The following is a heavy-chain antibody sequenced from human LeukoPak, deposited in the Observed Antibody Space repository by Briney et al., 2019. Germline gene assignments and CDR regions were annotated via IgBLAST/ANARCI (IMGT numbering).Heavy chain of an antibody. CDR2: IIPILGIA. CDR1: GGTFSSYA. Sequence: SVKVSCKASGGTFSSYAISWVRQAPGQGLEWMGRIIPILGIANYAQKFQGRVTITADKSTSTAYMELSSLRSEDTAVYYCASPGIAVAGSAGVIDYWGQGTLVTVSS. J-gene: IGHJ4*02. V-gene: IGHV1-69*04. CDR3: ASPGIAVAGSAGVIDY. D-gene: IGHD6-19*01.